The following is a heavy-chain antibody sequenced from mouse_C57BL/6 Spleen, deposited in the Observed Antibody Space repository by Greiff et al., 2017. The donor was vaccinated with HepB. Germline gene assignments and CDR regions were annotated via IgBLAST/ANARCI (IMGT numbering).Heavy chain of an antibody. D-gene: IGHD2-3*01. V-gene: IGHV8-12*01. CDR3: ARTIYDGYYETSYFDY. Sequence: QVTLKESGPGILQSSQTLSLTCSFSGFSLSTSGMGVSWIRQPSGKGLEWLAHIYWDDDKRYNPSLKSRLTISKDTSRNQVFLKITSVDTADTATYYCARTIYDGYYETSYFDYWGQGTTLTVSS. CDR1: GFSLSTSGMG. CDR2: IYWDDDK. J-gene: IGHJ2*01.